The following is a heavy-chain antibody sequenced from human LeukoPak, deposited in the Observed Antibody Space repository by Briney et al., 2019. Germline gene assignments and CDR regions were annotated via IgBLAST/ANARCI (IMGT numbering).Heavy chain of an antibody. CDR3: ATSRTGRVVAISGSYFDY. J-gene: IGHJ4*02. Sequence: GASVKVSCKVSGYTLPELSMYWVRQAPGKGLEWMGGLDPEDDEMIYAQKFRGRVSMTEDTMTNTAYMELSSLTSEDTAVYYCATSRTGRVVAISGSYFDYWGQGTLVAVSS. CDR2: LDPEDDEM. CDR1: GYTLPELS. D-gene: IGHD3-22*01. V-gene: IGHV1-24*01.